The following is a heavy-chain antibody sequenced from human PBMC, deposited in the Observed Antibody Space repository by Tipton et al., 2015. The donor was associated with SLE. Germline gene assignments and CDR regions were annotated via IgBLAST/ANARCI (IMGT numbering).Heavy chain of an antibody. CDR1: GYSISSGYY. Sequence: LRLSCAVSGYSISSGYYWGWIRQPPGKGLEWIGSIYHSGSTYYNPSLKSRVTISVDTSKNQFSLKLSSVTAADTAVYYCARRLYGSNRWYFDLWGRGTLVTVSS. J-gene: IGHJ2*01. D-gene: IGHD6-13*01. V-gene: IGHV4-38-2*01. CDR2: IYHSGST. CDR3: ARRLYGSNRWYFDL.